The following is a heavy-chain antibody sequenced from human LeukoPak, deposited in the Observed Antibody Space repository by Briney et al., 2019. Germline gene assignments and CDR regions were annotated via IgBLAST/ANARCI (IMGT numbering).Heavy chain of an antibody. V-gene: IGHV3-53*01. D-gene: IGHD3-22*01. Sequence: PGGSLRLSCAAPGFTVSSNYMSWVRQAPGKGLEWVSVIHSDGITYYADSVKGRFTISRDNSKNTLYLQMNSLRAEDTAVYYCARVTDSSGYFAFDIWGQGTMVIVSS. CDR1: GFTVSSNY. CDR2: IHSDGIT. CDR3: ARVTDSSGYFAFDI. J-gene: IGHJ3*02.